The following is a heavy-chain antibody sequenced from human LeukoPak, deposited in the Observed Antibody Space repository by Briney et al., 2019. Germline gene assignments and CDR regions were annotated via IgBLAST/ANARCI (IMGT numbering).Heavy chain of an antibody. CDR3: ASIMAVAGPYYFDY. J-gene: IGHJ4*02. D-gene: IGHD6-19*01. V-gene: IGHV1-3*01. CDR2: INAGNGNT. Sequence: ASVKVSSKASGYTFTSYAMHWVRQAPGQRLEWMGWINAGNGNTKYSQEFQGRVTITRDTSASTAYMELSSLRSEDTAVYYCASIMAVAGPYYFDYWGQGTLVTVSS. CDR1: GYTFTSYA.